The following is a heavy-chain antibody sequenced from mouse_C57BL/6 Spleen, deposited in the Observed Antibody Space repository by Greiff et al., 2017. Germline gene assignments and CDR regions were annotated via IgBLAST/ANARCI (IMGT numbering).Heavy chain of an antibody. Sequence: VQLQQSGAELVRPGASVKLSCKASGYTFTDYYINWVKQRPGQGLEWIARIYPGCGNTYYNEKFKGKATLTAEKTSSTAYMQLSCLTSEDSAVYCCASYGCSDPYYFDYGGQGTTLTVSS. J-gene: IGHJ2*01. V-gene: IGHV1-76*01. D-gene: IGHD1-1*01. CDR2: IYPGCGNT. CDR1: GYTFTDYY. CDR3: ASYGCSDPYYFDY.